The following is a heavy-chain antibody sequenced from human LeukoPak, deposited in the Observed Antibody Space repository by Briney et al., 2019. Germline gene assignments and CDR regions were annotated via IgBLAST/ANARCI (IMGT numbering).Heavy chain of an antibody. CDR3: AKDRDSSGYYGIDS. CDR1: GFTFINYG. Sequence: GGSLRLSCAASGFTFINYGIHWVRQAPGKGLEWVALISYDGKEKYYPDSVKGRFSISRDNSKNMVFLQMNSLRDEDTAVYFCAKDRDSSGYYGIDSWGQGTLVTVSS. V-gene: IGHV3-30*18. J-gene: IGHJ4*02. D-gene: IGHD6-25*01. CDR2: ISYDGKEK.